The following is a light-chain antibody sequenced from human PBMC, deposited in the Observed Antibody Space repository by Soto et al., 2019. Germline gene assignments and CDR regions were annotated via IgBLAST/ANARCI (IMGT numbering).Light chain of an antibody. Sequence: QSVLTQPASVSGSPGQSITFSCTGTSSDVGSYNLVSWFQQHPGKAPKLIIYEGTKRPSGISNRFSGSKSGNTASLTISGRQAEDEADYYCCSYAGSFTYVIGTGTKLTVL. J-gene: IGLJ1*01. CDR1: SSDVGSYNL. V-gene: IGLV2-23*01. CDR3: CSYAGSFTYV. CDR2: EGT.